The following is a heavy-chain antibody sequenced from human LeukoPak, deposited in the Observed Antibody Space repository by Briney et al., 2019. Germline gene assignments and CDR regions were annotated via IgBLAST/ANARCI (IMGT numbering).Heavy chain of an antibody. CDR3: ARSQQLPDY. Sequence: PSQTLSLTCAVSGGSISSGGYSWSWIRQPPGKGLEWIGYIYHSGSTNYNPSLKSRVTISVDTSKNQFSLKLSSVTAADTAVYYCARSQQLPDYWGQGTLVTVSS. V-gene: IGHV4-30-2*01. J-gene: IGHJ4*02. D-gene: IGHD6-13*01. CDR2: IYHSGST. CDR1: GGSISSGGYS.